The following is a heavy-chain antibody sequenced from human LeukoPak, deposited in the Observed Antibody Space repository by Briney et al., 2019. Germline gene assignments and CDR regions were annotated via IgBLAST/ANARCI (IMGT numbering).Heavy chain of an antibody. CDR2: ISSSGSTM. Sequence: GGSLRLSCAASGFTFSSHEMTWVRQAPGKGLEWVSYISSSGSTMYYADSVRGRFTVSRDNAKNSLYLQMNSLRADDTAVYYCATGGYIVDYWGQGTLVTVSS. V-gene: IGHV3-48*03. CDR1: GFTFSSHE. D-gene: IGHD6-13*01. J-gene: IGHJ4*02. CDR3: ATGGYIVDY.